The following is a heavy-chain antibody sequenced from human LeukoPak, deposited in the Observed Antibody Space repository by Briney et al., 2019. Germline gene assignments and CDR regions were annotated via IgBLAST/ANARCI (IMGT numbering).Heavy chain of an antibody. Sequence: GGSLRLSCAASGFTFSSYAIGWVRQAPGKGLEWVSAISGSGGSTYYADSVKGRFTISRDNAKNTLYLQMNSLRAEDTAVYYCALLPYCSGGICYSTDFLGYVQHWGQGTLVTVSS. CDR3: ALLPYCSGGICYSTDFLGYVQH. V-gene: IGHV3-23*01. J-gene: IGHJ1*01. CDR1: GFTFSSYA. D-gene: IGHD2-15*01. CDR2: ISGSGGST.